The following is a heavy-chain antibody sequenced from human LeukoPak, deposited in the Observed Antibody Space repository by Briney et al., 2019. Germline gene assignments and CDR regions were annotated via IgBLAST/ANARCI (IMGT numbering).Heavy chain of an antibody. CDR2: INPSGGST. J-gene: IGHJ6*02. V-gene: IGHV1-46*01. CDR3: ARDGVSVQVVRESGGMDV. D-gene: IGHD3-22*01. CDR1: GYTFTIYY. Sequence: ASVKLSCKASGYTFTIYYMHWVRHAPGQGLEWMGIINPSGGSTSYAQKFQGRVTMTRDTSTSTVYMELSSLRSEDTAVYYCARDGVSVQVVRESGGMDVWGQGTTVTVSS.